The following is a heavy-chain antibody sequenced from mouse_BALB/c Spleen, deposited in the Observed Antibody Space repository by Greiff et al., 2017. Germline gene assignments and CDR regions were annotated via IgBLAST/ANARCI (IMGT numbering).Heavy chain of an antibody. CDR1: GYTITSDYA. J-gene: IGHJ4*01. V-gene: IGHV3-2*02. CDR3: ARQVLWLRHYAMDY. D-gene: IGHD2-2*01. CDR2: ISYSGST. Sequence: EVQLQESGPGLVKPSQSLSLTCTVTGYTITSDYAWNWIRQFPGNKLEWMGYISYSGSTSYNPSLKSRISITRDTSKNQFFLQLNSVTTEDTATYYCARQVLWLRHYAMDYWGQGTSVTVSS.